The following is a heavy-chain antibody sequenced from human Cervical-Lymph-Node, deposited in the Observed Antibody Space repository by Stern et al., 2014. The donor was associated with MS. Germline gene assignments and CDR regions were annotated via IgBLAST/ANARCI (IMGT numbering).Heavy chain of an antibody. CDR2: ISPIFGTA. CDR1: GGTLRSYV. CDR3: ARNVGDTTLGH. J-gene: IGHJ4*02. D-gene: IGHD3-16*01. Sequence: VQLEESGAEVKKSGASVKVSCKASGGTLRSYVITWARQASGQGPEWMGEISPIFGTATYAQQFQGRVTITADEYTSTVYMELSSLRSEDTAVYYCARNVGDTTLGHWGQGSQVIVSS. V-gene: IGHV1-69*01.